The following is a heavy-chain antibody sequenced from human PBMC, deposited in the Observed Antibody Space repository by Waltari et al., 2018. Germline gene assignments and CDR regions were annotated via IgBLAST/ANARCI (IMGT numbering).Heavy chain of an antibody. V-gene: IGHV4-59*01. J-gene: IGHJ4*02. CDR3: ARGGGTGTTTV. D-gene: IGHD1-26*01. Sequence: QVQLQESGPGLVKPSETLSLTCTVSGGSISSYYWSWIRQPPGKGLEWIGYIYYSGSTNYNPSLKSRVTISVDTSKNQFSLKLSSVTAADTAVYYCARGGGTGTTTVWGQGTLVTVSS. CDR1: GGSISSYY. CDR2: IYYSGST.